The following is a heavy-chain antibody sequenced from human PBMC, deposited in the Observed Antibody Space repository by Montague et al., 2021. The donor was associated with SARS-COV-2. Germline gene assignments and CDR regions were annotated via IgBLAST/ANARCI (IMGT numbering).Heavy chain of an antibody. CDR3: ASPTYYCDSSGSDAFDI. D-gene: IGHD3-22*01. CDR2: NYYSGST. CDR1: GGSISSSSYY. J-gene: IGHJ3*02. Sequence: SETLSLTCTVSGGSISSSSYYWGWIRQPPGKGLEWIGSNYYSGSTYYNPSLKSRVTISVDTSKNQFSLKLSSVTAADTACYYCASPTYYCDSSGSDAFDIWGQGTMVTVSS. V-gene: IGHV4-39*01.